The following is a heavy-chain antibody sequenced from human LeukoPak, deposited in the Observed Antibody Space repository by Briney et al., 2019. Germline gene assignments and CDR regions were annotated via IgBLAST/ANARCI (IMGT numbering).Heavy chain of an antibody. V-gene: IGHV3-23*01. J-gene: IGHJ4*02. CDR1: GFTFSSYA. CDR3: AKGGYYDSSGYYDC. Sequence: GGSLRLSCAASGFTFSSYAMSWVRQAPGKGLEWVSAISGSGGSTYYADSVKGRFTISRDNSKNTLYLQMNSLRAEDTAVYYCAKGGYYDSSGYYDCWGQGTLVTVSS. CDR2: ISGSGGST. D-gene: IGHD3-22*01.